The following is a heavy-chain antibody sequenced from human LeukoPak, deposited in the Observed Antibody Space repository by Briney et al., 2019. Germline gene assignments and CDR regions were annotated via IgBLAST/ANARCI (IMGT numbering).Heavy chain of an antibody. CDR1: GGSFSGYY. V-gene: IGHV4-34*01. J-gene: IGHJ4*02. CDR3: ARASHWNQLHYFGY. D-gene: IGHD1-1*01. Sequence: PSETLSLTCAVYGGSFSGYYWSWVRQPPGKGLEWIGEINHSGSTNYNPSLKSRVTISVDTSKNQFSLKLSSVTAADTAVYYCARASHWNQLHYFGYWGQGTLVTVSS. CDR2: INHSGST.